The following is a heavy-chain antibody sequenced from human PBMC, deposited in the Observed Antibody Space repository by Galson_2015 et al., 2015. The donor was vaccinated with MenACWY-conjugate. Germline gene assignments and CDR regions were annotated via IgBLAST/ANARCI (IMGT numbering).Heavy chain of an antibody. V-gene: IGHV3-30*04. J-gene: IGHJ4*02. D-gene: IGHD3-22*01. Sequence: SLRLSCAASRFTFSSYPMHWVRQAPGKGLEWVAVISYDGRHKYYAGSVKGRFTISRDNPKNTLYLQMDTLRTEDTAVYYCARSREVNFYDSSAYYSGFDYWGQGTLVTVSS. CDR3: ARSREVNFYDSSAYYSGFDY. CDR2: ISYDGRHK. CDR1: RFTFSSYP.